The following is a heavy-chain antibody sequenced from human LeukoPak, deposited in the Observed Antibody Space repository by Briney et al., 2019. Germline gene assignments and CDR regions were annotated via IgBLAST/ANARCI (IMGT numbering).Heavy chain of an antibody. CDR3: ARDRRMTTVVTPFGY. CDR1: GFTFSSYA. D-gene: IGHD4-23*01. Sequence: PRGSLRLSCAASGFTFSSYAMHWVRQAPGKGLEWVAVISYDGSNKYYADSVKGRFTISRDNSKNTLYLQMNSLRAEDTAVYYCARDRRMTTVVTPFGYWGQGTLVTVSS. V-gene: IGHV3-30-3*01. J-gene: IGHJ4*02. CDR2: ISYDGSNK.